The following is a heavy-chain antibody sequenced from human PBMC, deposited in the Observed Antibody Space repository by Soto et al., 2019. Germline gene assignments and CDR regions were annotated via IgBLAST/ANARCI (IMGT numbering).Heavy chain of an antibody. CDR2: ISGSGGST. CDR1: GFTFSSYA. J-gene: IGHJ6*02. CDR3: AKDQRRVYDILTGYITYGMDV. V-gene: IGHV3-23*01. Sequence: GGSLRLSCAASGFTFSSYAMSWVRQAPGKGLEWVSAISGSGGSTYYADSVKGRFTISRDNSKNTLYLQMNSLRAEDTAVYYCAKDQRRVYDILTGYITYGMDVWGQGTTVTVSS. D-gene: IGHD3-9*01.